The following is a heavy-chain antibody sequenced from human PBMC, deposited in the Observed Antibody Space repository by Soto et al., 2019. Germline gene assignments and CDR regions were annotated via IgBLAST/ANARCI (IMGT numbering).Heavy chain of an antibody. J-gene: IGHJ5*02. D-gene: IGHD3-22*01. CDR1: ADSVSSYY. CDR3: AGLTYKNYDSSGSYNWFDT. Sequence: QVQLQESGPGLVKPSATLSLTCTVSADSVSSYYWNWIRQPPGKGLEWVGYIYYTATTNYNPSLKSRVTISIDTSKNQFSLKLSSVTAADTAVYYCAGLTYKNYDSSGSYNWFDTWGQGTLVTVSS. CDR2: IYYTATT. V-gene: IGHV4-59*02.